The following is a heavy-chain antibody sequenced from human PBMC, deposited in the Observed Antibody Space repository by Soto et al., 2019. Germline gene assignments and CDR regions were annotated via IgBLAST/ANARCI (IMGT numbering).Heavy chain of an antibody. Sequence: QVQLVQSGAEVKKPGSSVKVSCKATGGTYSSYAISWVRQAPGQGLEWMGGIIPIFGTANYAQKFQGRVTITADESTSTAYMELSSLRSEDTALYYCARGKYYYDSSGYYFHFDYWGQGTLVTVSS. J-gene: IGHJ4*02. D-gene: IGHD3-22*01. CDR2: IIPIFGTA. CDR3: ARGKYYYDSSGYYFHFDY. CDR1: GGTYSSYA. V-gene: IGHV1-69*12.